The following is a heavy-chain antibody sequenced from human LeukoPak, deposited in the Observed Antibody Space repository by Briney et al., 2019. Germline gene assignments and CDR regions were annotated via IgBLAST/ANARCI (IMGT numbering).Heavy chain of an antibody. D-gene: IGHD3-22*01. CDR3: ARGVYSSGYYGPLGSFDY. CDR1: GGSISSGDYY. V-gene: IGHV4-30-4*08. Sequence: SETLSLTCTVSGGSISSGDYYWSWIRQPPGKGLEWIGYIYYSGSTYYNPSLKSRVTISVDTSKNQFSLKLSSVTAADTAVYYCARGVYSSGYYGPLGSFDYWGQGTLVTVSS. J-gene: IGHJ4*02. CDR2: IYYSGST.